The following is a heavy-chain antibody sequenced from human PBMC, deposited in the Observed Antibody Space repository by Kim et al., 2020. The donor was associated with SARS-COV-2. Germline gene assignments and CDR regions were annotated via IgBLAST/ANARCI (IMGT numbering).Heavy chain of an antibody. Sequence: ASVKVSCKASGYTFSSHGINWVRQAPGQGLEWMGWIDPNTRKPTYAQGFTGQFVFSLDTSVSTAYLQINSLKAEDTAVYYCAKGARTCYYDFGGQGTLVTVSS. V-gene: IGHV7-4-1*02. J-gene: IGHJ4*02. D-gene: IGHD3-9*01. CDR3: AKGARTCYYDF. CDR1: GYTFSSHG. CDR2: IDPNTRKP.